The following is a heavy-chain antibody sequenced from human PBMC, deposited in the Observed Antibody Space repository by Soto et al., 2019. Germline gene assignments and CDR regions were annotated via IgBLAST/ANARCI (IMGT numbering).Heavy chain of an antibody. Sequence: QVQLQESGPGLVKPSQTLSLTCTVSGVSINSDGYYWSWIRQHPGKGLEWIGYIYYSGSTYYNPSLKSRVTISVDTSKNQCSLKLPSVTAADTAVYYCARAFLCSGRSCYWGLLGDWGQGTLVTVSS. CDR3: ARAFLCSGRSCYWGLLGD. CDR2: IYYSGST. CDR1: GVSINSDGYY. V-gene: IGHV4-31*03. D-gene: IGHD2-15*01. J-gene: IGHJ4*02.